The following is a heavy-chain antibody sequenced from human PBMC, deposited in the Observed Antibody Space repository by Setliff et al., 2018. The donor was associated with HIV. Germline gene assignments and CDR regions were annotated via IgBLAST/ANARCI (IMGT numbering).Heavy chain of an antibody. CDR3: AATRGLTGRALDY. CDR1: GYSFTAYY. CDR2: ISSRSGDT. D-gene: IGHD3-9*01. V-gene: IGHV1-2*06. Sequence: ASVKVSCKASGYSFTAYYIHWARQAPGQGLQWMGRISSRSGDTTYAQNFHDRVTIIRDTSGSTAYLELSSLRSDDTAVFYCAATRGLTGRALDYWGQGTLVTVSS. J-gene: IGHJ4*02.